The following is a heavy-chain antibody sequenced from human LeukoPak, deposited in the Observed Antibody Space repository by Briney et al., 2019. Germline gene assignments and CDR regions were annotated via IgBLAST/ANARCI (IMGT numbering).Heavy chain of an antibody. CDR1: GGSINSGTYY. CDR2: ISTSGST. V-gene: IGHV4-61*02. CDR3: ARESAVAGTLDY. Sequence: SETLSLTCTVSGGSINSGTYYWTWIRQPAGKGLEWIGRISTSGSTNYKPSLKSRVTISVDAPKNQFSLKLSSVTAADTAVYYCARESAVAGTLDYWGQGTLVTVSS. J-gene: IGHJ4*02. D-gene: IGHD6-19*01.